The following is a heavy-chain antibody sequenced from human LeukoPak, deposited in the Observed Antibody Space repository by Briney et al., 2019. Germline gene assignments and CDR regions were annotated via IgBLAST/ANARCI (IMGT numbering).Heavy chain of an antibody. V-gene: IGHV4-59*02. D-gene: IGHD1-26*01. Sequence: SETLSLTCTVSGGSVSNYYWSWVRQPPGKGLEWIGYIYYSGTISYNPSLKSRLTISVDTSKNQFSLKLSSVTAADTAVYYCARDLGSGKYYSYFDYWGQGTLVTVSS. CDR2: IYYSGTI. CDR3: ARDLGSGKYYSYFDY. J-gene: IGHJ4*02. CDR1: GGSVSNYY.